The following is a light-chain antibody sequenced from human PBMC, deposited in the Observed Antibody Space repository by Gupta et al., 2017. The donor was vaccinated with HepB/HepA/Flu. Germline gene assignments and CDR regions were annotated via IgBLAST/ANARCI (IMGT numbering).Light chain of an antibody. CDR2: GGS. CDR3: QQTYNAPPT. CDR1: QSISIY. J-gene: IGKJ5*01. V-gene: IGKV1-39*01. Sequence: DIQMTQSPSSLSASVGDRVTITCRSSQSISIYLNWYQQKVGKAPKLLMFGGSDLQSGVPSRFSGSRSGTDFTLTISSLQPEDFATYYCQQTYNAPPTFGQGTQLEIK.